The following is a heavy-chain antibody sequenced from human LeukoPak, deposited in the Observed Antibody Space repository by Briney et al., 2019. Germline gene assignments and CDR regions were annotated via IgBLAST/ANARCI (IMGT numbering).Heavy chain of an antibody. CDR1: GYTFTGYY. CDR3: ARDGSGSYYWNWFDP. J-gene: IGHJ5*02. CDR2: INPNSGGT. V-gene: IGHV1-2*02. Sequence: GASVKVSCKASGYTFTGYYMHWVRQAPGQGLEWKGWINPNSGGTNYAQKFQGRVTMTRDTSISTAYMELSRLRSDDTAVYYCARDGSGSYYWNWFDPGGQGTLVTVSS. D-gene: IGHD3-10*01.